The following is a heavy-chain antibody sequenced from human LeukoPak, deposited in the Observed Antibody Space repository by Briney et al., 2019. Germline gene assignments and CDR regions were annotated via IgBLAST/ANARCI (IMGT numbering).Heavy chain of an antibody. CDR3: AIMHRYYDGSGYWVQ. CDR2: ISTTGDTT. V-gene: IGHV3-23*01. J-gene: IGHJ4*02. D-gene: IGHD3-22*01. CDR1: GFTFSSYA. Sequence: PGGSLRLSCAASGFTFSSYAMSWVRQAPGKGLEGVSGISTTGDTTSHADSVKGRFTISRDNPRNTLYMEMSSLRVEDSAIYYCAIMHRYYDGSGYWVQWGQGTLVTVSS.